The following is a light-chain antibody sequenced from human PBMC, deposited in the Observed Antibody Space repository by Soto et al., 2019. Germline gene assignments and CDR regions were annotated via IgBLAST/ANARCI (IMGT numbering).Light chain of an antibody. CDR1: SRDVGGYNY. CDR2: DVR. CDR3: CSYAGSYTSPYV. J-gene: IGLJ1*01. V-gene: IGLV2-11*01. Sequence: QSVLTQPPSVSGSPGQSVTISCTGTSRDVGGYNYVSWYQQHPGRAPKLLIYDVRKWPSGVPDRFSGYKFGDTASLTISGLQPEDEADYYCCSYAGSYTSPYVFGTGTKLTVL.